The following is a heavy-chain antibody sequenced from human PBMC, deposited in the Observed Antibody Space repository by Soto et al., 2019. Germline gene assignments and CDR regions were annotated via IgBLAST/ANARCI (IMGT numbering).Heavy chain of an antibody. CDR3: ARESHDILTGPPWVWYFDL. CDR1: GGSFSGYY. CDR2: INDRGSI. D-gene: IGHD3-9*01. J-gene: IGHJ2*01. Sequence: QVQLQQWGAGPLRPLETLSLTCGVSGGSFSGYYWAWIRQSPGKGLEWIGEINDRGSINYNPSLKSRVSISVDTSKNHYSLNLRSVTAADTAVYYCARESHDILTGPPWVWYFDLRRRGTLVTVSS. V-gene: IGHV4-34*01.